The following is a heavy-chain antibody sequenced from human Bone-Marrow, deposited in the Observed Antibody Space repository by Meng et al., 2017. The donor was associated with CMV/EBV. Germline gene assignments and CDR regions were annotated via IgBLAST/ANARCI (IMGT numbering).Heavy chain of an antibody. Sequence: GGALRLSCATSDFGFSGHWMHWVRQPPGSGLVWVSRISSDGSETNYADSVKGRFTISRDNIKNTLYLQMNSLRVDDTAMYYCTNTIVGATGYWGQGTLVTVSS. CDR3: TNTIVGATGY. D-gene: IGHD1-26*01. V-gene: IGHV3-74*01. CDR2: ISSDGSET. CDR1: DFGFSGHW. J-gene: IGHJ4*02.